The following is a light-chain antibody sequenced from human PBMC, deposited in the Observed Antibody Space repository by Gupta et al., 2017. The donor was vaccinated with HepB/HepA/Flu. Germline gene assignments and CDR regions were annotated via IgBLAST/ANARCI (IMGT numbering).Light chain of an antibody. Sequence: ALPHPASVSGPPGQSITISCTGTSSDVGSYNSVSWYQHHPGKAPELMIYEVSNRPSGVSNRFSGSKSGNTASLTISGLQAEDEADYYCSSYTDSNTWVFGGGTRLTVL. CDR3: SSYTDSNTWV. V-gene: IGLV2-14*01. CDR1: SSDVGSYNS. J-gene: IGLJ3*02. CDR2: EVS.